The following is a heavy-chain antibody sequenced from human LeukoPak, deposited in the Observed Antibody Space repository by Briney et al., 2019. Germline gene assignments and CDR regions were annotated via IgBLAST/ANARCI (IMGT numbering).Heavy chain of an antibody. CDR1: GYTFTSYD. J-gene: IGHJ5*02. D-gene: IGHD5-18*01. Sequence: ASVKVSCKASGYTFTSYDINWVRQATGQGLEWMGWMNPNSGNTGYAQKFQGRVTITRNTSISTAYMELSSLRSEDTAVYYCARAMVGYSYGPNWFDPWGQGTLVTVS. CDR3: ARAMVGYSYGPNWFDP. V-gene: IGHV1-8*03. CDR2: MNPNSGNT.